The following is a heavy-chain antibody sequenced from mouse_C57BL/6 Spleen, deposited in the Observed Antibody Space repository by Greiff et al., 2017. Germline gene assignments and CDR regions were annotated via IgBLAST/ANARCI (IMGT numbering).Heavy chain of an antibody. CDR3: AAYYGSSPVRDV. J-gene: IGHJ1*03. D-gene: IGHD1-1*01. CDR1: GFSLTSYG. Sequence: VKLMESGPGLVAPSQSLSITCTVSGFSLTSYGVSWVRQPPGKGLEWLGVLWGDGSTNYHSALISRLSINKDNSKSQVFLKLNSLQTDDTATYCCAAYYGSSPVRDVWGTGTTGTVSS. CDR2: LWGDGST. V-gene: IGHV2-3*01.